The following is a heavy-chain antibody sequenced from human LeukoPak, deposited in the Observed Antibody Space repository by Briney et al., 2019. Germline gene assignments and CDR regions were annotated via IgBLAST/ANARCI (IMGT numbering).Heavy chain of an antibody. V-gene: IGHV3-33*06. CDR3: AKDTTGGAFDI. D-gene: IGHD4-17*01. J-gene: IGHJ3*02. CDR2: IWYDGSNK. CDR1: GFTFSSYG. Sequence: QPGRSLRLSCAASGFTFSSYGMHWVRQAPGKGLEWVAVIWYDGSNKYYADSVKGRFTISRDNSKNTPYLQMNSLRAEDTAVYYCAKDTTGGAFDIWDQGTMVTVSS.